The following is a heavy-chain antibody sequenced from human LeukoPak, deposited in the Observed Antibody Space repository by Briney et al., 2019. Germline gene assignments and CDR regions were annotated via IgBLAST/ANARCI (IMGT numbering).Heavy chain of an antibody. D-gene: IGHD3-22*01. CDR1: GYTFTSYY. Sequence: ASVKVSCKASGYTFTSYYMHWVRQAPGQGLEWMGIINPSGGSTSCAQKFQGRVTMTRDTSTSTVYMELSSLRSEDTAVYYCAREPGGRYYYDSSGPEEALDYWGQGTLVTVSS. V-gene: IGHV1-46*01. CDR3: AREPGGRYYYDSSGPEEALDY. J-gene: IGHJ4*02. CDR2: INPSGGST.